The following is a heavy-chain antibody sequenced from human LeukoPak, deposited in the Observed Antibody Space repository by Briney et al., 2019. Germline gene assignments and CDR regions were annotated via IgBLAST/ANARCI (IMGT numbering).Heavy chain of an antibody. J-gene: IGHJ4*02. CDR2: IYYGGST. D-gene: IGHD3-22*01. CDR1: GGSISSGGYY. Sequence: SETLSLTCTVSGGSISSGGYYWSWIRQHPGKGLEWIGYIYYGGSTYYNPSLKSRVTISVDTSKNQFSLKLSSVTAADTAVYYCARGDLYDSSGYYYDYWGQGTLVTVSS. CDR3: ARGDLYDSSGYYYDY. V-gene: IGHV4-31*03.